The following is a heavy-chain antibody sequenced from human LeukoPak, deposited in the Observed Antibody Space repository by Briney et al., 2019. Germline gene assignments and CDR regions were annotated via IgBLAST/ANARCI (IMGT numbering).Heavy chain of an antibody. Sequence: GGSLRLSCAASGFTFTIFGLNWVRQAPGKGPEWVSYIDARSGITYYADSVQGRFTISRDNARESVFLQTDSLRVDDTAVYYCARTYDFGRGPPGDAFDNWGPGTWVIVSS. CDR3: ARTYDFGRGPPGDAFDN. CDR1: GFTFTIFG. V-gene: IGHV3-48*01. CDR2: IDARSGIT. D-gene: IGHD3-3*01. J-gene: IGHJ3*02.